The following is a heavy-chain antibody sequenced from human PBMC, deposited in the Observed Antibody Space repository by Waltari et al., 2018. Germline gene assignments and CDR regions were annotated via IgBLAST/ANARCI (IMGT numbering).Heavy chain of an antibody. CDR1: GFTFSSSW. V-gene: IGHV3-7*01. CDR3: TRGGSMVRGGSIY. D-gene: IGHD3-10*01. J-gene: IGHJ4*02. CDR2: IKQDGSEK. Sequence: EVQLGESGVGLVQPGGSLSLSCAASGFTFSSSWMNWVRQAPGKGLEWVATIKQDGSEKDYVDSVNGRFTISRDNAKNSLFLQMSSLRAEDTAVYYCTRGGSMVRGGSIYWGQGTLVTVSS.